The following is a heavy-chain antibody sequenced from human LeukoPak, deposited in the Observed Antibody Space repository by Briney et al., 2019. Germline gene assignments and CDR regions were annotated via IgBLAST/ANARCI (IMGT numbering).Heavy chain of an antibody. CDR1: GFTFDDYA. CDR3: AKDSSGWSTGVDY. J-gene: IGHJ4*02. D-gene: IGHD6-19*01. Sequence: GRSLRLSCAASGFTFDDYAMHWVRQAPGKGLEWVSGISWNSGSIGYADSVKGRFTISRDNAKNSLYLQMNSLRAEDMALYYCAKDSSGWSTGVDYWGQGTLVTVSS. CDR2: ISWNSGSI. V-gene: IGHV3-9*03.